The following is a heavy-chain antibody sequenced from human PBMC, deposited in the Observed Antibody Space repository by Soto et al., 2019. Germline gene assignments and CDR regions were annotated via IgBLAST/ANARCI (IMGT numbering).Heavy chain of an antibody. CDR1: GGSVSSGSYY. D-gene: IGHD3-22*01. Sequence: QVQLQESGPGLVKPSETLSLTCTVSGGSVSSGSYYWSWIRQPPGKGLEWIGYIYYSGSTNYNPSLQSRVTISVDTSKNQFSLKLSSVTAADTAVYYCARIFSGYSYFQHWGQGTLVTVSS. CDR2: IYYSGST. J-gene: IGHJ1*01. V-gene: IGHV4-61*01. CDR3: ARIFSGYSYFQH.